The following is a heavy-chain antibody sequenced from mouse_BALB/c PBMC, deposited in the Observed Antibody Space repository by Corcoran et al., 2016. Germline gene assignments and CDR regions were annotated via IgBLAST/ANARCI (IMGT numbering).Heavy chain of an antibody. J-gene: IGHJ3*01. Sequence: QIQLVQSGPELKKPGETVKISCKASGYTFTDYSMHWVKQAPGKGLKWMGWINTETGEPTYADDFKGRFAFSLETSASTAYLQINNLKNEDTATYFCASLGWLLWVGAYWGQGTLVTVSA. CDR3: ASLGWLLWVGAY. CDR2: INTETGEP. CDR1: GYTFTDYS. V-gene: IGHV9-2-1*01. D-gene: IGHD2-3*01.